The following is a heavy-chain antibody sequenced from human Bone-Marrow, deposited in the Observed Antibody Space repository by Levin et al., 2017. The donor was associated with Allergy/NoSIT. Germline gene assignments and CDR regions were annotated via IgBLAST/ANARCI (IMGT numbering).Heavy chain of an antibody. V-gene: IGHV3-66*01. J-gene: IGHJ6*02. Sequence: GGSLRLSCAASGFTVSSNYMSWVRQAPGKGLEWVSVIYSGGSTYYADSVKGRFTISRDNSKNTLYLQMNSLRAEDTAVYYCAGPYCSSTSCYTKLYGMDGWGQGTTVTVSS. CDR1: GFTVSSNY. CDR3: AGPYCSSTSCYTKLYGMDG. CDR2: IYSGGST. D-gene: IGHD2-2*02.